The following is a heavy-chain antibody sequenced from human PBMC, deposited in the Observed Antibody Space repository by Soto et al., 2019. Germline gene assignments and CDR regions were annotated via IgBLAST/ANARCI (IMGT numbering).Heavy chain of an antibody. CDR3: ARDGGSYGVALNWFDP. V-gene: IGHV3-11*01. CDR1: GFTFSDYY. CDR2: ISSSGSTI. Sequence: PGGSLRLSCAASGFTFSDYYMIWIRQAPGEGLEWVSYISSSGSTIYYADSVKGRFTISRDNAKNSLYLQMNSLRAEDTAVYYCARDGGSYGVALNWFDPWGQGTLVTVSS. J-gene: IGHJ5*02. D-gene: IGHD5-18*01.